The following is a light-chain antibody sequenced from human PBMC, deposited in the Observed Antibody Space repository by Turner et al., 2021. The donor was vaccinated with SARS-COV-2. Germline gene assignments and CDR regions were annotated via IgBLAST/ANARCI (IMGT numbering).Light chain of an antibody. CDR2: LAS. CDR3: VQGLQAPVT. J-gene: IGKJ4*01. CDR1: QSLLHKTGYNF. V-gene: IGKV2-28*01. Sequence: DIVMTQYPLSLPVTPGESASISCRSSQSLLHKTGYNFLDWYVQKPGQSPQVLIYLASNRASGVPNRISGSGSGTDFTLTISRVEAEDVGIYYCVQGLQAPVTFGGGTKVEI.